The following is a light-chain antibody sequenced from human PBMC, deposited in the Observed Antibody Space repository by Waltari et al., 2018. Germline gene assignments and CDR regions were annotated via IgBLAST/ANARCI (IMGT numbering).Light chain of an antibody. CDR2: ATS. J-gene: IGKJ4*01. V-gene: IGKV1-39*01. CDR3: QQSYSSAPVT. Sequence: EIHMTQSPSSLSASVGDTVTITCRASQRISDYLNWYQQKPGTAPKLLIYATSTLHSGAPSRFRGRGSETDFTLTITSLQPEDVATYYCQQSYSSAPVTFGSGTKVEIK. CDR1: QRISDY.